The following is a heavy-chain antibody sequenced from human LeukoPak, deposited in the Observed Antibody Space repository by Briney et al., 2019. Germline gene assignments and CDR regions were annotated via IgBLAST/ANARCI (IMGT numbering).Heavy chain of an antibody. J-gene: IGHJ4*02. D-gene: IGHD1-26*01. Sequence: PGGSLRLSCAASGFTFSSYAMTWVRQAPGKGLEWVSAISGSGGTIYYADSVKGRFTISRDNSKNTLYLQMSSLRAEDTAVYYCAEDLYEWELRGGFDYWGQGTLVTVSS. CDR3: AEDLYEWELRGGFDY. CDR2: ISGSGGTI. CDR1: GFTFSSYA. V-gene: IGHV3-23*01.